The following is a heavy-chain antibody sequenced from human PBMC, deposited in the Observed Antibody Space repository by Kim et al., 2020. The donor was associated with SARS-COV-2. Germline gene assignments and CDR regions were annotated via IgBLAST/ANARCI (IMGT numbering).Heavy chain of an antibody. CDR2: IRSKAYGGTT. D-gene: IGHD3-10*01. V-gene: IGHV3-49*03. CDR1: GFTFGDYA. Sequence: GGSLRLSCTASGFTFGDYAMSWFRQAPGKGLEWVGFIRSKAYGGTTEYAASVKGRFTISRDDSKSIAYLQMNSLKTEDTAVYYCTRDEVGIWFGELFSHWGQGSLVTVSS. CDR3: TRDEVGIWFGELFSH. J-gene: IGHJ4*02.